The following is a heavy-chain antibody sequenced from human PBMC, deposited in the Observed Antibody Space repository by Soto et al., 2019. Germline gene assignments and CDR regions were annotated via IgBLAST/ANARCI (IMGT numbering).Heavy chain of an antibody. Sequence: GGSLRLSCAASGFTFSSYWMNWVRQAPGKGLEWVANIKQDGSEKYYVDSVQGRFTISRDNAKNSLYLQMNSLRVEDTAVFFCARMEHNYYYSLDVWGQGTTVTVSS. J-gene: IGHJ6*02. CDR3: ARMEHNYYYSLDV. CDR2: IKQDGSEK. D-gene: IGHD1-1*01. CDR1: GFTFSSYW. V-gene: IGHV3-7*01.